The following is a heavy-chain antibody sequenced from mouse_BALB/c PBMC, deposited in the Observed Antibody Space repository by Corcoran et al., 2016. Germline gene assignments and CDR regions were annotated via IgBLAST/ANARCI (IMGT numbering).Heavy chain of an antibody. V-gene: IGHV1-18*01. CDR1: GYTFTDYN. CDR2: INPNNGGT. J-gene: IGHJ2*01. CDR3: ARSRDYYGSSVFDY. D-gene: IGHD1-1*01. Sequence: EVLLQQSGPELVKPGASVKIPCKASGYTFTDYNMDWVKQSHGKSLEWIGDINPNNGGTIYNQKFKGKATLTVDKSSSTAYMELRSLTSEDTAVYYCARSRDYYGSSVFDYWGQGTTLTVSS.